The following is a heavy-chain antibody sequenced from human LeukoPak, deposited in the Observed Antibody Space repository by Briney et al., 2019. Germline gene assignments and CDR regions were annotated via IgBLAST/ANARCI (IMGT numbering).Heavy chain of an antibody. CDR1: GYTFTGYY. J-gene: IGHJ3*02. CDR3: ARDPLIGDAFDI. Sequence: ASVKVSCKASGYTFTGYYMHWVRQAPGQGLEWMGWINPNSGGTDYAQKFQGRVTMTRDTSISTAYMELSRLRSDDTAVYYCARDPLIGDAFDIWGQGTMVTVSS. D-gene: IGHD3-16*01. V-gene: IGHV1-2*02. CDR2: INPNSGGT.